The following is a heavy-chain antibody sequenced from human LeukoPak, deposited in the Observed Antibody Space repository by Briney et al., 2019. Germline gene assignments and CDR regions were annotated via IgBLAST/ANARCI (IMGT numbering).Heavy chain of an antibody. J-gene: IGHJ4*02. D-gene: IGHD2-15*01. CDR1: GFTFSNYA. Sequence: GGSLRLSCAASGFTFSNYAVSWVRQAPGKGLEWVSSISGDDEATYHADSVKGRFTISRDNAKNSLYLQMNSLRAEDTAGYYCAREPRLGYCSGGSCYYGVMGLLDYWGQGTLVTVSS. CDR3: AREPRLGYCSGGSCYYGVMGLLDY. CDR2: ISGDDEAT. V-gene: IGHV3-23*01.